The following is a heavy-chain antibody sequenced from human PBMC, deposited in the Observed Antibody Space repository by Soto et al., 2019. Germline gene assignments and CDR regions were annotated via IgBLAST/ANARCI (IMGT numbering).Heavy chain of an antibody. D-gene: IGHD2-2*01. Sequence: ASVKVSCKASGYTFTSYGISWVRQAPGQGLEWMGWISAYNGNTNYAQKLQGRVTMTTDTSTSTAYMELRILRSDDTAVYYCARDIVRDIVVVPAADDAFDIWGQGTMVTVSS. CDR2: ISAYNGNT. CDR1: GYTFTSYG. V-gene: IGHV1-18*01. J-gene: IGHJ3*02. CDR3: ARDIVRDIVVVPAADDAFDI.